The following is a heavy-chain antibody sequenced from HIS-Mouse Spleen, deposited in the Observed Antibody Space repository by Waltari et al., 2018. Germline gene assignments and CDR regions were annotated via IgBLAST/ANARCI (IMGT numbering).Heavy chain of an antibody. J-gene: IGHJ2*01. CDR3: AREIPYSSSWYDWYFDL. Sequence: QLQLQESGPGLVKPSETLSLTCTVSGGSISSSSYYWGWIRQPPGKGLEWIGSIYYSGSTNYHPSLKGRGTISVDTSKNQFSLKLSSVTAADTAVYYCAREIPYSSSWYDWYFDLWGRGTLVTVSS. CDR2: IYYSGST. V-gene: IGHV4-39*07. D-gene: IGHD6-13*01. CDR1: GGSISSSSYY.